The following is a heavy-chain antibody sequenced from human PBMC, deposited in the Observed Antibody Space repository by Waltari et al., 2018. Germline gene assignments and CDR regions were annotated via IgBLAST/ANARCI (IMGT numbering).Heavy chain of an antibody. D-gene: IGHD3-22*01. CDR3: ARVGYYYDSIGPYNWFDP. CDR1: GGSISSYY. Sequence: QVQLQESGPGLVKPSETLSLTCTVSGGSISSYYWSWIRQPPGKGLEWIGYIYYSGSANYNPSLKSRVTISVDTSKNQFSLKLSSVTAADTAVYYWARVGYYYDSIGPYNWFDPWGQGTLVTVSS. V-gene: IGHV4-59*01. CDR2: IYYSGSA. J-gene: IGHJ5*02.